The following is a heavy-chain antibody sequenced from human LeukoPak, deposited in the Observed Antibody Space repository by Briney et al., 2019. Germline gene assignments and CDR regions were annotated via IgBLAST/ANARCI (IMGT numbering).Heavy chain of an antibody. CDR2: VDYVGST. V-gene: IGHV4-59*08. D-gene: IGHD6-19*01. CDR1: GGSISTFY. Sequence: PSETLSLTCTVSGGSISTFYWSWIRQPPGKGLEWIGYVDYVGSTNYNHSLKSRVTISVDRSKSQFSLKLTSVTAADTAVYYCARHASDGSGWMYYFDYWGQGTLVTVSS. CDR3: ARHASDGSGWMYYFDY. J-gene: IGHJ4*02.